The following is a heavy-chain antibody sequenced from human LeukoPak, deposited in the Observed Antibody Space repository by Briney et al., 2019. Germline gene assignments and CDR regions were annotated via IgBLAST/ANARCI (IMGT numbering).Heavy chain of an antibody. CDR1: GGSISSSSYY. Sequence: KPSETLSLTCSASGGSISSSSYYWGWIRQPPGKGLEWIGEIYYSGRAYYNSSLKSRLSISVDTSWNQFSLTLSSVTAADTGVYYCARRRYYDSTGYLDWGQGTLVSVST. V-gene: IGHV4-39*01. J-gene: IGHJ1*01. CDR2: IYYSGRA. D-gene: IGHD3-22*01. CDR3: ARRRYYDSTGYLD.